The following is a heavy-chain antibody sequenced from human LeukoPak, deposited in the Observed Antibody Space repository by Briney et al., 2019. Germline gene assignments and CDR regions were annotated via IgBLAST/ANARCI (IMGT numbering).Heavy chain of an antibody. V-gene: IGHV3-7*01. Sequence: GGSLRLSCAASGFTFSTYWMSWVRQAPGKGLEGVANIKHDGSEKYYVDSVKGRFTISRDNAKNSLYLQMNSLRAEDTAVYYCARAFITGIDYFDYWGQGTLVTVSS. D-gene: IGHD1-20*01. CDR1: GFTFSTYW. CDR2: IKHDGSEK. CDR3: ARAFITGIDYFDY. J-gene: IGHJ4*02.